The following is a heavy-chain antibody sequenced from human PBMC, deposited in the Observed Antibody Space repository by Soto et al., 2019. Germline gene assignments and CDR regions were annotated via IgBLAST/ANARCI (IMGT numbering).Heavy chain of an antibody. V-gene: IGHV3-74*01. J-gene: IGHJ5*02. Sequence: EMQLVESGGGLVQPGGSLRLSCEASGFTFSNYWMHWVRQVPGRGPVWVSRINNDGSSTAYADFVQGRFAISRDNAKNTLYLQMNSLRSEDTATYYCARRGIPAADAGGWFDPWGRGTLVTVSS. CDR2: INNDGSST. CDR3: ARRGIPAADAGGWFDP. CDR1: GFTFSNYW. D-gene: IGHD6-13*01.